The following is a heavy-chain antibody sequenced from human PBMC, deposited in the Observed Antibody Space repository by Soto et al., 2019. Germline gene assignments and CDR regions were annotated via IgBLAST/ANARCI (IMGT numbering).Heavy chain of an antibody. CDR2: ISWNSGNL. V-gene: IGHV3-9*01. J-gene: IGHJ4*02. CDR3: AKGASTTVFAFNDY. CDR1: GFTFDDYA. D-gene: IGHD4-17*01. Sequence: EVQLVESGGGLVQPGRSLRLSCAASGFTFDDYAMHWVRQGPGTGLEWVSSISWNSGNLGYADSVKGRFTISRDNAKNSLYLQMNRLRGEDTALYYCAKGASTTVFAFNDYWGQGTLVTVSS.